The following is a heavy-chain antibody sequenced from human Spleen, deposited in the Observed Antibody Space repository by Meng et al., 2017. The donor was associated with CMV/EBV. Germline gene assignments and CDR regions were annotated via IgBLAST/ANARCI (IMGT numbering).Heavy chain of an antibody. CDR2: IIPILGVA. V-gene: IGHV1-69*16. J-gene: IGHJ4*02. CDR3: ARDSGGSYSLPLEY. CDR1: GGTFSSYT. Sequence: SVKVSCKASGGTFSSYTISWVRQAPGQGLEWMGRIIPILGVANYAQNFQGRVTITTDESTSTAYMELSSLRSEDTAVYYCARDSGGSYSLPLEYWGQGTLVTVSS. D-gene: IGHD1-26*01.